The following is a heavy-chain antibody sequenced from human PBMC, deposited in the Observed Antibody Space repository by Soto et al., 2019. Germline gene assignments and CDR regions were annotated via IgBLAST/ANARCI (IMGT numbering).Heavy chain of an antibody. CDR1: GFTVSSNY. CDR2: IYSGGST. CDR3: ARDLTVVTRAVFDY. D-gene: IGHD2-15*01. Sequence: PGGSLRLSCAASGFTVSSNYMSWVRQAPGKGLEWVSVIYSGGSTYYADSVKGRFTISRDNSKNTLYLQMNSLRAEDTAVYYCARDLTVVTRAVFDYWGQGTLVTVSS. J-gene: IGHJ4*02. V-gene: IGHV3-66*01.